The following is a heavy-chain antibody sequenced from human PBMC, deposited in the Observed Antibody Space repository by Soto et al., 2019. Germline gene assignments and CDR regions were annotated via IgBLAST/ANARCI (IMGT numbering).Heavy chain of an antibody. Sequence: SETLSLTCTVSGGSLKSGGYYWSWIRQHPGRGLEWIGYIYYTGRTYYNPSLESRVTFSVDTSKNQFSLKLSSVTAADTAVYYCARHNYGSGSTYFDYWGQGTLVTGSS. V-gene: IGHV4-31*02. D-gene: IGHD3-10*01. J-gene: IGHJ4*02. CDR3: ARHNYGSGSTYFDY. CDR1: GGSLKSGGYY. CDR2: IYYTGRT.